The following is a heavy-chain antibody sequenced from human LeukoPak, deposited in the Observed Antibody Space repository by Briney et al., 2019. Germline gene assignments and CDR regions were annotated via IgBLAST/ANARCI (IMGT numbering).Heavy chain of an antibody. CDR1: GFTFSSYG. D-gene: IGHD3-3*01. J-gene: IGHJ4*02. CDR2: IWYDGSNK. Sequence: PGGSLRLSCAASGFTFSSYGMHWVRQAPGKGLEWVAVIWYDGSNKYYADSVKGRFTISRDNSKNTLYLQMNSLRAEDTAVYYCARGHYDFRSGYPYYFDYWGQGTLVTVSS. V-gene: IGHV3-33*01. CDR3: ARGHYDFRSGYPYYFDY.